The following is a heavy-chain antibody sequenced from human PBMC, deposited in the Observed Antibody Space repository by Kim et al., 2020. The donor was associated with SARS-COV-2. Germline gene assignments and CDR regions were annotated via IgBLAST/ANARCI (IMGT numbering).Heavy chain of an antibody. D-gene: IGHD6-13*01. J-gene: IGHJ5*02. CDR3: ARLGGNTQLGYHWFDP. V-gene: IGHV4-34*01. CDR2: LYHLRGT. Sequence: WVRQHPGKRVGWVGELYHLRGTTYHPSLKRRVTISVDKSKNQFPLGLRSVTAAATAVYYCARLGGNTQLGYHWFDPWGQGTLVTVSS.